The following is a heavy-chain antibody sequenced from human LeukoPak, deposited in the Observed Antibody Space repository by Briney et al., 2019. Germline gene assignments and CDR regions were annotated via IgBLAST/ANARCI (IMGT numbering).Heavy chain of an antibody. CDR3: ARDDPYTAAAGADY. J-gene: IGHJ4*02. CDR2: ISVYNGNT. V-gene: IGHV1-18*01. CDR1: GYTITSYG. D-gene: IGHD6-13*01. Sequence: ASVKVSCKVSGYTITSYGISWVRQAPGQGLEWMGWISVYNGNTNYAQKVQDRVTITTDPSTTTAYMELRSLRSDDTAVYYCARDDPYTAAAGADYWGQGTLVTVSS.